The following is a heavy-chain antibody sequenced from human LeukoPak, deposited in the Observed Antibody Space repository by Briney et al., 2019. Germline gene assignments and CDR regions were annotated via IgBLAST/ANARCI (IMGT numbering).Heavy chain of an antibody. CDR2: IYYSGST. J-gene: IGHJ6*02. D-gene: IGHD2-8*01. V-gene: IGHV4-31*03. CDR1: GGSINSGGYY. CDR3: ARDDGPSRAHYGMDV. Sequence: PSQTLSLTCTVSGGSINSGGYYWSWIRQHPGKGLEWIGYIYYSGSTYYSPSLKSRVTISVDTSKNQFSLKLSSVTAADTAVYYCARDDGPSRAHYGMDVWGQGTTVTVSS.